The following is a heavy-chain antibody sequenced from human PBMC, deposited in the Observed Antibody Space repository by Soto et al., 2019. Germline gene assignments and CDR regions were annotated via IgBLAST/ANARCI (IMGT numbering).Heavy chain of an antibody. Sequence: QVQLQESGPGLVKPSETLSLTCPVSGGSISSYYWSWIRQPPVMGLEWFGYIYYSGSTNYNPSLKGRVTISVDTSKYQFSLKLSSVTAADTAVYYCAREVQEKVGIDYLGQGTLVTVSS. J-gene: IGHJ4*02. V-gene: IGHV4-59*01. CDR1: GGSISSYY. CDR3: AREVQEKVGIDY. D-gene: IGHD1-1*01. CDR2: IYYSGST.